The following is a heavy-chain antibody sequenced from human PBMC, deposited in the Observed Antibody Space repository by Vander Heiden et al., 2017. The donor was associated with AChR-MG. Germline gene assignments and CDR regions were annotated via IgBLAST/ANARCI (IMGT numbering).Heavy chain of an antibody. V-gene: IGHV3-9*01. Sequence: EVKLVQSGGGLVQPGRSLRLSCAAPGFTFDDFAMHWVRQGPGKGLEWVAAITWNSGNIEYADSVKGRFVISTDNAKKSLYLELNNLKPEDTALYYCAKLDYGGSYDVFDVWGQGAMVTVSS. D-gene: IGHD2-15*01. CDR1: GFTFDDFA. J-gene: IGHJ3*01. CDR2: ITWNSGNI. CDR3: AKLDYGGSYDVFDV.